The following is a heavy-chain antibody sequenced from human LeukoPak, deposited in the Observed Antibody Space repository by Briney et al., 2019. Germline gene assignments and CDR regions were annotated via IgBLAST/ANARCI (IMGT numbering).Heavy chain of an antibody. J-gene: IGHJ4*02. V-gene: IGHV3-30*18. D-gene: IGHD3-16*01. CDR2: ISYDASNK. CDR3: AKDGDYDYVWGSYSPQYYFDY. CDR1: GFTFSSYG. Sequence: GRSLRLSCAASGFTFSSYGMHWVRQAPGKGLEWVAVISYDASNKYYADSVKGRFTISRDNSKNTLYLQMNSLRAEDTAVYYCAKDGDYDYVWGSYSPQYYFDYWGQGTLVTVSS.